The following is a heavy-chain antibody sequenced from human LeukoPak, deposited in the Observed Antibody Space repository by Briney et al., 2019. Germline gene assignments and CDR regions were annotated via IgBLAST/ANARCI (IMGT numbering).Heavy chain of an antibody. CDR3: ARLRFQSGNTYYFDY. CDR1: GYNFATYW. Sequence: GGALRLSCKCSGYNFATYWIGWVRQMPGKDLDWMGVIYPDDSTTAYNPSFQGQVTISVDKSITTAYLQWSSLKASDTAMYYCARLRFQSGNTYYFDYWGQGSLVTVSS. V-gene: IGHV5-51*01. J-gene: IGHJ4*02. D-gene: IGHD1-26*01. CDR2: IYPDDSTT.